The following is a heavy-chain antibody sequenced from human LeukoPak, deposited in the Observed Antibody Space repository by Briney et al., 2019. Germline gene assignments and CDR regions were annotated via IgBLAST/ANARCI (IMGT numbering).Heavy chain of an antibody. CDR2: IYYSGST. CDR3: ARGVSPDLWFGEFTNWFDP. D-gene: IGHD3-10*01. Sequence: KPSETLSLTCTVSGGFISSYYWSWIRQPPGKGLEWIGYIYYSGSTNYNPSLKSRVTISVDTSKNQFSLKLSSVTAADTAVYYCARGVSPDLWFGEFTNWFDPWGQGTLVTVSS. CDR1: GGFISSYY. J-gene: IGHJ5*02. V-gene: IGHV4-59*01.